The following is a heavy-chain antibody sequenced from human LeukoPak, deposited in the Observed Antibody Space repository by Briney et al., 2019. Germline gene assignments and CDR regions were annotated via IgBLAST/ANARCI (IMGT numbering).Heavy chain of an antibody. CDR2: INSDGSST. CDR3: ASLDGTTPFFDY. V-gene: IGHV3-74*01. D-gene: IGHD1-7*01. J-gene: IGHJ4*02. CDR1: GFTFSSYW. Sequence: GGSLRLSCAASGFTFSSYWMHWVRQAPGKGLVWVSRINSDGSSTSYADSVKGRFTISRDNAKNSLYLQMNSLRAEDTAVYYCASLDGTTPFFDYWDQGTLVTVSS.